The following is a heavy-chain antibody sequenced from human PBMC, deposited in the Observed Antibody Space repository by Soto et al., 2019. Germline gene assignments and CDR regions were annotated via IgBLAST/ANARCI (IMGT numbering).Heavy chain of an antibody. CDR1: GFTFSSYG. Sequence: QVQLVESGGGVVQPGRSLRLSCAASGFTFSSYGMHWVRQAPGKGLEWVAVISYDGNNKYYADSVKGRFTISRDNSKNTLYLQTNSLRAEDTAVYYCAKSVYNWNDGFFDYWGQGTLVTVFS. CDR3: AKSVYNWNDGFFDY. D-gene: IGHD1-1*01. V-gene: IGHV3-30*18. CDR2: ISYDGNNK. J-gene: IGHJ4*02.